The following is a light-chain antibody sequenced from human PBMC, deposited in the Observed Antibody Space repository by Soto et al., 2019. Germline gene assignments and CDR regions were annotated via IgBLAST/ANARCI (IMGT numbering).Light chain of an antibody. V-gene: IGLV1-40*01. Sequence: QSVLTQPPSVSGAPGERVTISSTGSNSNIGAGFVVHWYQQLPGTAPKLLIFGNTNRPSGVPDRFSGSKSGTSASLAITGLQGEDEADYYCQSYDSSLGGSRVFGTGTKVTVL. CDR1: NSNIGAGFV. CDR2: GNT. J-gene: IGLJ1*01. CDR3: QSYDSSLGGSRV.